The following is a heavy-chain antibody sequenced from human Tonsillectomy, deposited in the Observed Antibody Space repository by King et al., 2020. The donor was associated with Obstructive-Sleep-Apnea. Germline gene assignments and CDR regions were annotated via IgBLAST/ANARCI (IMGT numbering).Heavy chain of an antibody. CDR3: AREIKYGMDV. D-gene: IGHD5-24*01. V-gene: IGHV3-48*04. CDR1: GFIFNSFS. J-gene: IGHJ6*02. CDR2: ISYSSSTI. Sequence: VQLVESGGGLVQPGGSLRLSCAASGFIFNSFSLNWVRQTPGKGLEWISYISYSSSTIFYADSVKGRFSISRDNAENSLYLQMNTLRAEDTAVYYCAREIKYGMDVWGQGTTVTVSS.